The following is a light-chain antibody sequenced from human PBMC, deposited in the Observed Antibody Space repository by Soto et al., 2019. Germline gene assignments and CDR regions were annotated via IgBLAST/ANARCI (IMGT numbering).Light chain of an antibody. CDR3: QQYNTYPLT. CDR2: KAS. V-gene: IGKV1-5*03. Sequence: DIQMTQSPSTLSASVGDRVSITCRASESISSWLAWYQQKPGKAPKILINKASNLESGVPSRFSGSGSGTEFTHTISSLQPDDFATYYCQQYNTYPLTFGGGTKVEIK. J-gene: IGKJ4*01. CDR1: ESISSW.